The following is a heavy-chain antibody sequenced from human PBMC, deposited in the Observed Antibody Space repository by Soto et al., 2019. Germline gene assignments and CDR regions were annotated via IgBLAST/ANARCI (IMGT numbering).Heavy chain of an antibody. V-gene: IGHV3-11*04. CDR2: IRANDESI. CDR1: GFTFSDSV. CDR3: ARETLRDAIDI. J-gene: IGHJ3*02. D-gene: IGHD4-17*01. Sequence: PGGSLRLSCVGSGFTFSDSVMAWVRQAPGKGLEWVSNIRANDESIYYADSVKGRVSVSRDNAKNSLFLEMNSLRVDDTAVYYCARETLRDAIDIWGQGTMVTV.